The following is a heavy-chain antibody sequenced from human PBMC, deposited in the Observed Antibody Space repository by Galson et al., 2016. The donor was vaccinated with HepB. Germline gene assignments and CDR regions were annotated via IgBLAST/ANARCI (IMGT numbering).Heavy chain of an antibody. D-gene: IGHD2-21*02. CDR3: ARASSTVTAKYYFDY. CDR2: IKQDGSEK. CDR1: RFTFSNYW. V-gene: IGHV3-7*04. Sequence: SLRLSCAASRFTFSNYWMSWVRQAPGKGLEWVANIKQDGSEKYYVDSVEGRFAISRDNARSSLYLQMNSLRAEDTAVYYCARASSTVTAKYYFDYWGQGTLATVSS. J-gene: IGHJ4*02.